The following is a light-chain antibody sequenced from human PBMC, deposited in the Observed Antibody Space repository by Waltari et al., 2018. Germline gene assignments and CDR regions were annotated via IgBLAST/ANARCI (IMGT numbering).Light chain of an antibody. CDR1: SGSIASSH. V-gene: IGLV6-57*01. CDR3: QSYDSSYPAV. CDR2: EDN. J-gene: IGLJ7*01. Sequence: NFMRTQPHSSSASWGKTVTISCTPSSGSIASSHVQRFQQRPGSSPTTGIFEDNQRPSGVPDRFSGSIDSSSNSASLTISGLQTEDEADYYCQSYDSSYPAVFGGGTQLTVL.